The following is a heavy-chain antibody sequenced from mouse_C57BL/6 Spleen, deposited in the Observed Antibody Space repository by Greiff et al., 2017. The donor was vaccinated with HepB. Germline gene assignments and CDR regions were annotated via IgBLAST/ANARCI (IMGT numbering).Heavy chain of an antibody. Sequence: QVQLQQSGAELMKPGASVKLSCKATGYTFTGYWIEWVKQRPGHGLEWIGEILPGSGSTNYNEKFKGKATFTADTSSNTAYMQLSSLTTEDSAIYYCARYFYYYGSSLYYFDYWGQGTTLTVSS. CDR2: ILPGSGST. V-gene: IGHV1-9*01. CDR3: ARYFYYYGSSLYYFDY. J-gene: IGHJ2*01. D-gene: IGHD1-1*01. CDR1: GYTFTGYW.